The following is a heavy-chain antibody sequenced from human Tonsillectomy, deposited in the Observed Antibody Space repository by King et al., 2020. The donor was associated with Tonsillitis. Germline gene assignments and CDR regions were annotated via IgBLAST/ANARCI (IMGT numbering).Heavy chain of an antibody. CDR1: EFTFSNYA. V-gene: IGHV3-23*04. CDR2: ISGSGDST. CDR3: AKDLDLEMATIDYFDY. Sequence: VQLVESGGGLVQPGGSLRLSCAASEFTFSNYAMTWVRQAPGKGLEWVSTISGSGDSTYYADSVKGWFTISRDNSKNTLYLQMNSLRAEDTAVYYCAKDLDLEMATIDYFDYWGQGTLVTVSS. D-gene: IGHD5-24*01. J-gene: IGHJ4*02.